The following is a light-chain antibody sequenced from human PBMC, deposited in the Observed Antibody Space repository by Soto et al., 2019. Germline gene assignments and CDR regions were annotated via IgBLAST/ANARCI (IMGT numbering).Light chain of an antibody. V-gene: IGKV3-20*01. CDR3: RQYGRSLEFA. Sequence: EIVMTQSPATLSLSPGERATLSCRASQSVSSSYLSWYQQKPGQAPRLLIYGASTRATGIPARFSGSGSGTDFTLTISRLEPEDFAVYYCRQYGRSLEFALGGGTKVDIK. CDR1: QSVSSSY. CDR2: GAS. J-gene: IGKJ4*01.